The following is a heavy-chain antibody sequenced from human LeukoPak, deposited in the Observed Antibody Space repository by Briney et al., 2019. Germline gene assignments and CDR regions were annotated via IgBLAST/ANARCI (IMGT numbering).Heavy chain of an antibody. CDR2: LYSDGTT. Sequence: PGGSLRLSCAASGFSVTSNYMSWVRQAPGKGLEWVSVLYSDGTTYYADSVKGRFTISRDNAKNSLYLQMNSLRDEDTAVYYCARYYGDYGNDAFDIWGQGTMVTVSS. CDR1: GFSVTSNY. V-gene: IGHV3-66*01. D-gene: IGHD4-17*01. CDR3: ARYYGDYGNDAFDI. J-gene: IGHJ3*02.